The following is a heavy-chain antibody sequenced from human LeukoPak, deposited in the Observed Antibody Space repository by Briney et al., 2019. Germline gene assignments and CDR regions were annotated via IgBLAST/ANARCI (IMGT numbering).Heavy chain of an antibody. CDR3: AKSVPAFGVVIIDPFDY. Sequence: GGSLRLSCAASGFTISNYAMTWVRQAPGKGLEWVSRISGSGDVAYYADSVKGRFTISRDNSRNTLYLQLTNLRAEDTAIYYCAKSVPAFGVVIIDPFDYWGQGTLVTVSS. CDR1: GFTISNYA. J-gene: IGHJ4*02. V-gene: IGHV3-23*01. D-gene: IGHD3-3*01. CDR2: ISGSGDVA.